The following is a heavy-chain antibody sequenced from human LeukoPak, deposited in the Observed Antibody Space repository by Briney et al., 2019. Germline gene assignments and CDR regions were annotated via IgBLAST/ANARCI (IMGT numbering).Heavy chain of an antibody. J-gene: IGHJ4*02. CDR1: GYSFTNYW. CDR2: IYIGDSDT. Sequence: GESLKISCKGSGYSFTNYWIGWVRQMPGKGLEWMGIIYIGDSDTRYSPSFQGQVTISADKSISTAYLQWSSLKASDTAMYYCARGYCSNGVCYRDSFDFWGQGTLVTVSS. V-gene: IGHV5-51*01. D-gene: IGHD2-8*01. CDR3: ARGYCSNGVCYRDSFDF.